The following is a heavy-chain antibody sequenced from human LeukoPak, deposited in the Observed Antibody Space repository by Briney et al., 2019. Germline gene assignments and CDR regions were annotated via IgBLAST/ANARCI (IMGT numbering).Heavy chain of an antibody. D-gene: IGHD7-27*01. J-gene: IGHJ4*02. Sequence: PGRSLRLSCAASGFTFSSYGMHWVRQAPGKGLEWVAVIWYDGSNKYYADSVKGRFTISRDNSKNTLYLQMNSLRAEDTAVYYCARQLGIFGGNMDFWGQGTLVTVSS. CDR3: ARQLGIFGGNMDF. V-gene: IGHV3-33*01. CDR1: GFTFSSYG. CDR2: IWYDGSNK.